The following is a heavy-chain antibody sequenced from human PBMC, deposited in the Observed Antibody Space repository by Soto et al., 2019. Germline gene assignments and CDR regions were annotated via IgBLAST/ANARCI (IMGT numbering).Heavy chain of an antibody. J-gene: IGHJ4*01. CDR1: GGYISTNS. CDR3: AMHIAVSETRGFDF. V-gene: IGHV4-4*02. CDR2: IYHIGAP. D-gene: IGHD2-21*01. Sequence: QVQLQESGPGLLKPSGPLSLTCAVSGGYISTNSCSWFRQPPGKGLEWIGEIYHIGAPNYNPSLKNRVTMSVDKSQNHLSLILTSVTEAATDVYYCAMHIAVSETRGFDFWGDGTLVTV.